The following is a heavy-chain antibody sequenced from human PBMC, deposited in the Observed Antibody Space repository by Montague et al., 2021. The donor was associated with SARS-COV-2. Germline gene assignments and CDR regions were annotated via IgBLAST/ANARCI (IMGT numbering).Heavy chain of an antibody. D-gene: IGHD3-9*01. Sequence: SETLSLTCTVSGNSVNTGGYYWSWIRQLPGKGLEWIGVISNGGRTFDNPSLKSRVTISVHTSRNQLSLNVKSVTAADTAVYYCARHRRYDVVTYYPDFWGQGILVTVSS. CDR3: ARHRRYDVVTYYPDF. CDR2: ISNGGRT. J-gene: IGHJ4*02. CDR1: GNSVNTGGYY. V-gene: IGHV4-39*01.